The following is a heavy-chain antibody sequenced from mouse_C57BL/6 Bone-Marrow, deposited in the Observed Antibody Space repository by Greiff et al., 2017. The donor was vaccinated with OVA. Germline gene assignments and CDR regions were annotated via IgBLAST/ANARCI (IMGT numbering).Heavy chain of an antibody. Sequence: EVQGVESGGGLVQSGRSLRLSCATSGFTFSDFYMEWVRQAPGKGLEWIAASRNKANDYTTEYSASVKGRFIVSRDTSQSILYLQMNALRAEDTAIYYCARGYDDYAMDYWGQGTSVTVSS. D-gene: IGHD2-12*01. V-gene: IGHV7-1*01. J-gene: IGHJ4*01. CDR2: SRNKANDYTT. CDR1: GFTFSDFY. CDR3: ARGYDDYAMDY.